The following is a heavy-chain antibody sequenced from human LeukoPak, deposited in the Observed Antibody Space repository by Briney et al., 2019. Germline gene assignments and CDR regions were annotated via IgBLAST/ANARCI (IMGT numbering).Heavy chain of an antibody. CDR2: INHSGST. CDR3: ARLVYAFDI. D-gene: IGHD6-19*01. CDR1: GGSISSGSYY. Sequence: SETLSLTCTVSGGSISSGSYYWSWIRQPPGKGLEWIGEINHSGSTNYNPSLKSRVTISVDTSKNQFSLKLSSVTAADTAVYYCARLVYAFDIWGQGTMVTVSS. J-gene: IGHJ3*02. V-gene: IGHV4-39*07.